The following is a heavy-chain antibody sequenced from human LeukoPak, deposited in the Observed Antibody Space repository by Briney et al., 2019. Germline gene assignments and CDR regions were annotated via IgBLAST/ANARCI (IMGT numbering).Heavy chain of an antibody. J-gene: IGHJ4*02. CDR1: GASISSGGYY. CDR2: IYYSGST. CDR3: ASLPRGSSCLDY. V-gene: IGHV4-31*03. D-gene: IGHD6-13*01. Sequence: SETLSLTCTVSGASISSGGYYWSWIRQHPGKGLEWIGYIYYSGSTYYNPSLKSRVTISVDTSKNQFSLKLSSVTAADTAVYYCASLPRGSSCLDYWGQGTLVTVSS.